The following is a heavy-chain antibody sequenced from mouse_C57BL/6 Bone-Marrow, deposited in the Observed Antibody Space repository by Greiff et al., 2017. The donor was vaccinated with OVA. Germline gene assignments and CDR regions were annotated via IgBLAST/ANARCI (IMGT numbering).Heavy chain of an antibody. CDR3: ARYGYGEAY. D-gene: IGHD2-2*01. Sequence: VQLQQSGPGLVQPSQSLSITCTVSGFSLTSYGVHWVRQSPGKGLEWLGVIWSGGSTDYNAAFISRLSISKDNSKSQVCFKMNSLQADDTAIYYCARYGYGEAYWGQGTLVTVSA. CDR1: GFSLTSYG. V-gene: IGHV2-2*01. J-gene: IGHJ3*01. CDR2: IWSGGST.